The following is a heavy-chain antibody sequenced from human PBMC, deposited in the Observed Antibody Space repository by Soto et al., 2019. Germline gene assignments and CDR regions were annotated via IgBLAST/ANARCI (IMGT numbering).Heavy chain of an antibody. D-gene: IGHD2-15*01. Sequence: PGESLKISCKGSGYSFTSYWIGWVRQLPGKGLGWVATMYPRDSDNRYSPSSQGQVTISADKSITTAYLKWTSLRASDTAMYYCLRIGLSSSRAIDHWGQGTLVTVSP. J-gene: IGHJ4*02. CDR1: GYSFTSYW. CDR3: LRIGLSSSRAIDH. CDR2: MYPRDSDN. V-gene: IGHV5-51*01.